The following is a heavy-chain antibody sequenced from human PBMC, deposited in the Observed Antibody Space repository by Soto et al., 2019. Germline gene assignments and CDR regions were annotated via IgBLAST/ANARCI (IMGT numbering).Heavy chain of an antibody. V-gene: IGHV3-21*01. Sequence: GGSLRLSCAASGFTFSSYSMNWVRQAPGKGLEWVSSISSSSSYIYYADSVKGRFTISRDNAKNSLYLQMNSLRAEDTAVYYCARGLYCTNGVCYEPFPPPENYYMDVWGKGTTVTVSS. D-gene: IGHD2-8*01. CDR2: ISSSSSYI. CDR1: GFTFSSYS. J-gene: IGHJ6*03. CDR3: ARGLYCTNGVCYEPFPPPENYYMDV.